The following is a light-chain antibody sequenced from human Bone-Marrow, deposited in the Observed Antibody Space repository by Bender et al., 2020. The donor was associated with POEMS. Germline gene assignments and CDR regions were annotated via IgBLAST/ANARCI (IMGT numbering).Light chain of an antibody. CDR1: KLGEEY. V-gene: IGLV3-1*01. CDR2: EDD. J-gene: IGLJ2*01. Sequence: SYELTQPPSVSVSPGQTATITCSGEKLGEEYACWYQQKPGQSPVLIIYEDDKRPSGIPERFSGSNSGNTATLTISGTQAMDEADYYCQAWDGTTVVFGGGTKLTVL. CDR3: QAWDGTTVV.